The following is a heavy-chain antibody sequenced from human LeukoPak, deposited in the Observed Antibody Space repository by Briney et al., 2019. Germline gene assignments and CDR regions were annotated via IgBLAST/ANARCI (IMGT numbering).Heavy chain of an antibody. CDR1: GGSLSGYY. D-gene: IGHD3-10*01. V-gene: IGHV4-34*01. CDR3: AEGSYYLTFDY. Sequence: SETLSLTCAVYGGSLSGYYWSWIRQPPGKGLEWIGEINHSGSTNYNSSLKSRVTISVDTSKNQFSLKLSSVTAADTAVYYCAEGSYYLTFDYWGQGTLVTVSS. J-gene: IGHJ4*02. CDR2: INHSGST.